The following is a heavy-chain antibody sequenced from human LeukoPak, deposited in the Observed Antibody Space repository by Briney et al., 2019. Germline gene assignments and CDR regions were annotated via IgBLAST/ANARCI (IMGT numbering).Heavy chain of an antibody. CDR2: VTAFNENT. CDR1: GFALTTYN. J-gene: IGHJ4*02. V-gene: IGHV1-18*01. Sequence: AASVTVSFKASGFALTTYNIVWLRQAPGQGLEWVGWVTAFNENTHYSRKVQGRVTMTRDTSTSTAYMELRSLRSDDTAVYYCARDFRGPVAGTETSDYWGQGTLVTVSS. CDR3: ARDFRGPVAGTETSDY. D-gene: IGHD6-19*01.